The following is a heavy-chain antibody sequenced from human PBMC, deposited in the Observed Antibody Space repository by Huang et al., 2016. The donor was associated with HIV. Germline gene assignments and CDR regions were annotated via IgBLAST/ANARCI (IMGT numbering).Heavy chain of an antibody. J-gene: IGHJ3*01. V-gene: IGHV1-18*01. D-gene: IGHD4-4*01. CDR3: ARDPYYSNRWKRNDASFL. CDR2: IGSDSRDT. CDR1: GYDFGSYG. Sequence: QVQLVQSGGEVMQPGASVRVSCKASGYDFGSYGMSWGRQAPGQGLEGLGWIGSDSRDTISAQKFQGRVTMTTDTSTTTTYMELRSLRSDDTAMYYCARDPYYSNRWKRNDASFLWGQGTMITVSS.